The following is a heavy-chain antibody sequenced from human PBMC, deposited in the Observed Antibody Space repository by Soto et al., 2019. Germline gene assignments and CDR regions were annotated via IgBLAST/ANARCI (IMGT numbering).Heavy chain of an antibody. CDR1: GGSISSSSYY. CDR3: ARFFYDFWSGYTPHDAFDI. CDR2: IYYSGST. Sequence: SETLSLTCTVSGGSISSSSYYWGWIRQPPGKGLEWIGSIYYSGSTYYNPSLKSRVTISVDTSKNQFSLKLSSVTAADTAVYYCARFFYDFWSGYTPHDAFDIWGQGTMVTVSS. D-gene: IGHD3-3*01. J-gene: IGHJ3*02. V-gene: IGHV4-39*01.